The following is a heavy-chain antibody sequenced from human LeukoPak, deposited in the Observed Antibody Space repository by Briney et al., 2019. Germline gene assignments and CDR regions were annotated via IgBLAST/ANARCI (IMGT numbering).Heavy chain of an antibody. CDR2: INPNSGGT. D-gene: IGHD3-22*01. Sequence: GASVKVSCKASGYTFTGYYMHWVRQAPGQGLEWMGWINPNSGGTNYAQKFQGRVTMTRDTSISTAYMELSRLRSDDTAVYYCARDLAGYSDSSGLDYWGQGTLVTVSS. CDR1: GYTFTGYY. CDR3: ARDLAGYSDSSGLDY. J-gene: IGHJ4*02. V-gene: IGHV1-2*02.